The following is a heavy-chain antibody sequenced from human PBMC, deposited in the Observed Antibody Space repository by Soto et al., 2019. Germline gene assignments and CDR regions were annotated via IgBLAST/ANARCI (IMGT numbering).Heavy chain of an antibody. J-gene: IGHJ3*01. CDR1: GFTVKDAW. Sequence: EVQLVESGGGLVEPGGSHRLSCAASGFTVKDAWMTWVRQGPGKGLEWVGRIKTIAGGGTTDYTAPVKGRFTISRDDSKNTVYLQMNSLKIEDTAVYYCTTERCTGTNCYVKNAFDVWGQGTMVTVSS. D-gene: IGHD1-1*01. CDR3: TTERCTGTNCYVKNAFDV. CDR2: IKTIAGGGTT. V-gene: IGHV3-15*01.